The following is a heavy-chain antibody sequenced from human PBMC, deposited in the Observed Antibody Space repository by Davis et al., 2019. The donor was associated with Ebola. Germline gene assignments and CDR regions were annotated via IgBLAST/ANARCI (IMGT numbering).Heavy chain of an antibody. CDR2: INPNSGGT. CDR1: GYTFTGYY. Sequence: ASVKVSCKASGYTFTGYYMHWVRQAPGQGLEWMGWINPNSGGTDYAQKFLGRVTMTRDTSISTAYMALSRLRSDDTAVYYCATPQTPFVRGHFDYWGQGTLVTVSS. D-gene: IGHD3-10*01. V-gene: IGHV1-2*02. J-gene: IGHJ4*02. CDR3: ATPQTPFVRGHFDY.